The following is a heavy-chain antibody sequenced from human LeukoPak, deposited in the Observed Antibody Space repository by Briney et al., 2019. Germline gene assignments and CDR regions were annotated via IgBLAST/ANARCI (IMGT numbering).Heavy chain of an antibody. CDR3: ASERVTMVRGWHNWFDP. Sequence: ASVKVSCKASGYTFTSYGISWVRQAPGQGLEWMGWISAYNGNTNYAQKLQGRVTMTTDTSTSTAYMELRSLRSDDTAVYYCASERVTMVRGWHNWFDPWGQGTLVTVSS. D-gene: IGHD3-10*01. CDR1: GYTFTSYG. CDR2: ISAYNGNT. V-gene: IGHV1-18*01. J-gene: IGHJ5*02.